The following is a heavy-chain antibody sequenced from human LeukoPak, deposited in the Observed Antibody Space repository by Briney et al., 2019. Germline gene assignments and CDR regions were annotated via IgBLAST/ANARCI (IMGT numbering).Heavy chain of an antibody. J-gene: IGHJ6*02. D-gene: IGHD1-26*01. CDR1: GFTFSSYR. V-gene: IGHV3-21*01. CDR3: TKGENGMDV. Sequence: GGSLRLSCAASGFTFSSYRMNWVRQAPGKGLEWVSSISDSSSYIYHADSVKGRFTISRDNAKNSVYLQMNSLRAEDTATYYCTKGENGMDVWGHGTTCTVSS. CDR2: ISDSSSYI.